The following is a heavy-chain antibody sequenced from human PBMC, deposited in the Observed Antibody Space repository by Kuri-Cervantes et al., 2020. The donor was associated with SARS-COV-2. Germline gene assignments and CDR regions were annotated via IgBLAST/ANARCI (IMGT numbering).Heavy chain of an antibody. CDR1: GYIFTNYA. Sequence: ASVKVSCKASGYIFTNYAIHWVRQAPGQRLEWMGWISAYNGVTFFAHNFQGRVTMTVDASTSTAYMELRSLRSDDTAVYYCARDPCGIDCWRRLDYWGQGTLVTVSS. V-gene: IGHV1-18*01. J-gene: IGHJ4*02. CDR2: ISAYNGVT. D-gene: IGHD2-21*01. CDR3: ARDPCGIDCWRRLDY.